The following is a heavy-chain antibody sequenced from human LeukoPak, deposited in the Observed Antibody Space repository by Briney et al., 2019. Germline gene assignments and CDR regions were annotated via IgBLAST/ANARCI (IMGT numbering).Heavy chain of an antibody. J-gene: IGHJ4*02. CDR1: GGSFSGYY. V-gene: IGHV4-34*01. Sequence: SETLSLTCPVYGGSFSGYYWSWIRQPPGKGLEWIGEINHSGSTNYNPSLKSRVTISVDTSKNQFSLKLSSVTAADTAVYYCAGRESDGSGSRTFDYWGQGTLVTVSS. D-gene: IGHD3-10*01. CDR3: AGRESDGSGSRTFDY. CDR2: INHSGST.